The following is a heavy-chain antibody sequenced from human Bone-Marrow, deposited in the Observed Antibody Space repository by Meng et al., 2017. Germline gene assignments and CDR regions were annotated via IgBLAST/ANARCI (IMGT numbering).Heavy chain of an antibody. CDR3: ARGQWELLGAGYFDY. CDR1: GYTFPSYG. D-gene: IGHD1-26*01. Sequence: ASVKVSCQASGYTFPSYGISWVRQAPGQGLEWMGWISAYNGNTNYAQKLQGRVTMTTDTSMSTAYMELRSLRSDDTAGYYCARGQWELLGAGYFDYWGQGTLVTVSS. J-gene: IGHJ4*02. V-gene: IGHV1-18*01. CDR2: ISAYNGNT.